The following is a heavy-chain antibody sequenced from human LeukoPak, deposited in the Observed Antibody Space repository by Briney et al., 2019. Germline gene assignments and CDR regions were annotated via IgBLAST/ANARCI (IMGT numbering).Heavy chain of an antibody. Sequence: ASVKVSCKASGYTFTSYGISWVRQAPGQGLEWVGWISSYNGNTKYAEEFQGRVTMTTDTSTSTVYMELGSLTSDDTAVYYCVRDRWSVGGAAYAFDIWGQGTMVAVSS. J-gene: IGHJ3*02. CDR1: GYTFTSYG. V-gene: IGHV1-18*01. CDR2: ISSYNGNT. CDR3: VRDRWSVGGAAYAFDI. D-gene: IGHD3-3*01.